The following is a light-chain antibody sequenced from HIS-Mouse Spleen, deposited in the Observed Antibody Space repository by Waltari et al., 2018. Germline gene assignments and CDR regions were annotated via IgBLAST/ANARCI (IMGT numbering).Light chain of an antibody. CDR1: QDISNY. V-gene: IGKV1-33*01. CDR3: QQYDNLPLT. J-gene: IGKJ4*01. Sequence: DIQMTQSPSSLSASVGDRVTITCQASQDISNYLNWYQQKPGKAPKHLIYDASKLETGVPSRFSGSGSGTDFTFTISSLQPEDIATYYCQQYDNLPLTFGGGTKVEIK. CDR2: DAS.